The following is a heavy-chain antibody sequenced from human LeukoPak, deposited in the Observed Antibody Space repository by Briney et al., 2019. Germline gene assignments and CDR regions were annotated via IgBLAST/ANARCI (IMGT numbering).Heavy chain of an antibody. CDR3: ARAMHS. J-gene: IGHJ4*02. Sequence: PGGSLRLSCVGSGFTFRSHAMSWVRQAPEKGLEFVSGIYENGGTTYYADSVKGRFTISRDNATNSLYLQMNSLRAEDTAVYYCARAMHSWSQGTLVTVSS. CDR2: IYENGGTT. CDR1: GFTFRSHA. V-gene: IGHV3-23*01.